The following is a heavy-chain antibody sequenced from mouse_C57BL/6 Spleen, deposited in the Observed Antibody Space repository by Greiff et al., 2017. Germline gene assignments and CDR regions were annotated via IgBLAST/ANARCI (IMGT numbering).Heavy chain of an antibody. V-gene: IGHV1-26*01. J-gene: IGHJ2*01. CDR3: ARWDVGFDY. Sequence: EVQLPHSVPSLFHPGASVKISCKASGYTFTDYYMNWVKQSHGKSLEWIGDINPNDGGTSYNQKFKGKATLTVDKSSSTAYMELRSLTSEDSAVYYCARWDVGFDYWGQGTTLTVSS. D-gene: IGHD4-1*01. CDR1: GYTFTDYY. CDR2: INPNDGGT.